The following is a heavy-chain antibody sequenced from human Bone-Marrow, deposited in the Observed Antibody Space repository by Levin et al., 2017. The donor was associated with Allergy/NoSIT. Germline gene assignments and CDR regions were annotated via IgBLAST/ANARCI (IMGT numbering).Heavy chain of an antibody. D-gene: IGHD3-22*01. CDR3: ARDPARGYYDSSGDSGDH. Sequence: HGESLKISCAASGFTFRHYTMNWVRQAPGKGLEWVSCITSSGDGTYYADSVKGRFTISRDNAKNSLYLQLNRLRDEDTAMYYCARDPARGYYDSSGDSGDHWGQGALVTVSS. V-gene: IGHV3-48*02. CDR2: ITSSGDGT. J-gene: IGHJ4*02. CDR1: GFTFRHYT.